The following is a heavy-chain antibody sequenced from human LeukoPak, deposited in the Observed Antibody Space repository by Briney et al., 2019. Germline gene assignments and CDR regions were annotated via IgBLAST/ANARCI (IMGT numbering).Heavy chain of an antibody. V-gene: IGHV1-69*05. CDR3: ARVRYYDSSGYQRREGVYYYYYMDV. CDR1: GGTFSSYA. CDR2: IIPNFGTA. Sequence: SVKVSCKASGGTFSSYAISWVRQAPGQGLEWMGGIIPNFGTANYAQKFQGRVTNTTDESTSTAYMELSSLRSEDTAVYYCARVRYYDSSGYQRREGVYYYYYMDVWGKGTTVTASS. J-gene: IGHJ6*03. D-gene: IGHD3-22*01.